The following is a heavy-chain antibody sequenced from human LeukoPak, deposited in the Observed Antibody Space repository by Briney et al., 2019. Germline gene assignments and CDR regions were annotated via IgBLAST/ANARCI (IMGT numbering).Heavy chain of an antibody. CDR3: ARHQWHYYYYMGV. D-gene: IGHD6-19*01. CDR2: IYYSGDT. CDR1: GGSISSSSYY. V-gene: IGHV4-39*01. J-gene: IGHJ6*03. Sequence: PSETLSLTCTVSGGSISSSSYYWGWIRQPPGKGLEWIGSIYYSGDTYYNPSLKSRPVTISVDTSKNQFSLRLSSVTAADTAVYYCARHQWHYYYYMGVWGKGSTVTVSS.